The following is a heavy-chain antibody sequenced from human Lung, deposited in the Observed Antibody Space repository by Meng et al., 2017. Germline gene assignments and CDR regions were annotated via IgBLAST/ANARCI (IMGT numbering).Heavy chain of an antibody. J-gene: IGHJ4*01. V-gene: IGHV3-15*01. Sequence: EVQMVESGGGFVKPGGSLRLSCAASGFTFSNAWMTWVRQDPGKGLEWIGRMKSNVDGGTVDYAAAVKGRFFISRDDSENTFYLQMNSLKTEDTAVYYCSGHVDYWGHGTLVTVSS. CDR1: GFTFSNAW. CDR2: MKSNVDGGTV. CDR3: SGHVDY.